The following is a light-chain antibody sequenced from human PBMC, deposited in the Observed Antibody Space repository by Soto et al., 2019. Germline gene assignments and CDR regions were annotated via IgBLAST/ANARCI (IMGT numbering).Light chain of an antibody. CDR1: SSDVGYYNR. CDR2: EVS. Sequence: SALTRPPSVSGSPGQSVTISCPGTSSDVGYYNRVSWYQQPPGSAPKLLIYEVSNRPSGVPDRFSGSKSGNTASLTISGLQAEDEADYYCSLYTSSTFYVFGTGNKVTVL. V-gene: IGLV2-18*01. J-gene: IGLJ1*01. CDR3: SLYTSSTFYV.